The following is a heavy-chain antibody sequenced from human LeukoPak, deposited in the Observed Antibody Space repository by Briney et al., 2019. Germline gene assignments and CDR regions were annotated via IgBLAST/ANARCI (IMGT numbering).Heavy chain of an antibody. V-gene: IGHV3-11*01. Sequence: GGSLRLSCAASGFTFSDYYMSWIRQAPGKGLEWVSYISSSGSTIYYADSVKGRFTISRDNAKNSVYLQMNSLRAEDTAVYYCARDDGRGDVDSSSLGYWGQGTLVTVSS. D-gene: IGHD6-13*01. CDR2: ISSSGSTI. CDR1: GFTFSDYY. CDR3: ARDDGRGDVDSSSLGY. J-gene: IGHJ4*02.